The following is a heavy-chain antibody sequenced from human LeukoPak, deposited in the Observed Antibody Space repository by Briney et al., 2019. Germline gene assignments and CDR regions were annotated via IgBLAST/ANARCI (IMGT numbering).Heavy chain of an antibody. J-gene: IGHJ4*02. D-gene: IGHD1-26*01. V-gene: IGHV3-74*01. CDR2: INSDGYST. Sequence: GGSLRLSCAASGFTFSSYWMHWVRQAPGKGLVWVSRINSDGYSTSYADSVKGRFTISRDNAKNTLCLQMNSLRAEDTAVYYCASPYSGSYYGFDYWGQGTLVTVSS. CDR3: ASPYSGSYYGFDY. CDR1: GFTFSSYW.